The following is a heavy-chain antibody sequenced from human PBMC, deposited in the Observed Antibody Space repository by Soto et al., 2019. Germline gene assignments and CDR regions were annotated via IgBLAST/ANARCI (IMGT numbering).Heavy chain of an antibody. D-gene: IGHD3-3*01. V-gene: IGHV3-53*01. J-gene: IGHJ4*02. CDR2: IYSGGST. Sequence: GGSLRLSCAASGFTVSSNYMSWVRQAPGKGLEWVSVIYSGGSTYYADSVKGRFTISRDNSKNTLYLQMNSLRAEDTAVYYCAKVAQYYDFWSGYMDYWGQGTLVTVSS. CDR3: AKVAQYYDFWSGYMDY. CDR1: GFTVSSNY.